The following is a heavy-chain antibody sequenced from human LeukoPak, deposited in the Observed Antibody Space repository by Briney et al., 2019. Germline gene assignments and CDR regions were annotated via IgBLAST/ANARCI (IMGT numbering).Heavy chain of an antibody. CDR2: IYYSGST. CDR1: GGSISSSSYY. V-gene: IGHV4-39*01. CDR3: AREQAYYYYYYMVV. D-gene: IGHD1-26*01. Sequence: SETQSLTCTLSGGSISSSSYYWGWIRQPPGKGLEWIGSIYYSGSTYYNPSLKSRVTISVDTSKNQFSLNLSSVTAADTAVYYCAREQAYYYYYYMVVWGKGTTVTISS. J-gene: IGHJ6*03.